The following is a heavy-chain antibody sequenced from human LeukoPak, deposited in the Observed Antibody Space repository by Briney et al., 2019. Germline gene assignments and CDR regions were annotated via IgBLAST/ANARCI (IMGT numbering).Heavy chain of an antibody. CDR1: GYTFTSYD. CDR3: ARLSPLRFLESP. Sequence: ASVKVSCKASGYTFTSYDINWVRQATGQGLEWMGWMNPNSGNTGYAQKFQGRVTMTRNTSISTAYVELSSLRSEDTAVYYCARLSPLRFLESPWGQGTLVTVSS. V-gene: IGHV1-8*01. CDR2: MNPNSGNT. D-gene: IGHD3-3*01. J-gene: IGHJ5*02.